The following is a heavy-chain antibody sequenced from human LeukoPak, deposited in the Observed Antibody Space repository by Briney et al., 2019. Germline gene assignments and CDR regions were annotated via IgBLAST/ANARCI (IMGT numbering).Heavy chain of an antibody. Sequence: SGGSLRLSCEGSGFTFSNYRMGWARQAPGKGLQWVANIKTDGSEKYYVDSVKGRFTISRDNAKNSLYLQMNNLRAEDTAVYYCARFGVFGVVENYWGQGTLVTVSS. D-gene: IGHD3-3*01. CDR1: GFTFSNYR. CDR2: IKTDGSEK. V-gene: IGHV3-7*01. CDR3: ARFGVFGVVENY. J-gene: IGHJ4*02.